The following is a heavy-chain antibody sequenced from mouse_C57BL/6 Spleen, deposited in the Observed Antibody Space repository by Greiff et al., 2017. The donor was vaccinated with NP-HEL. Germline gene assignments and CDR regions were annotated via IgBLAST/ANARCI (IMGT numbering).Heavy chain of an antibody. D-gene: IGHD3-2*02. CDR1: GYTFTSYW. CDR3: ARGGEDVRGFAY. J-gene: IGHJ3*01. Sequence: VQLQQPGTELVKPGASVKLSCKASGYTFTSYWMHWVKQRPGQGLEWIGNINPSNGGTNYNEKFKSKATLTVDKSASTAYMQLSSLTSEDSAVYYCARGGEDVRGFAYWGQGTLVTVSA. V-gene: IGHV1-53*01. CDR2: INPSNGGT.